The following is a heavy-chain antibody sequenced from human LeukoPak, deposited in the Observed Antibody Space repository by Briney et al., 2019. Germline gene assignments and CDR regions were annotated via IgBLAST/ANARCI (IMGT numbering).Heavy chain of an antibody. D-gene: IGHD6-13*01. CDR2: IYYSGST. J-gene: IGHJ3*02. CDR3: ARQVKSYSSSWYPDAFDI. V-gene: IGHV4-59*08. CDR1: GGSISSYY. Sequence: SETLSLTCTVSGGSISSYYWSWIGQPPGKGLEWIGYIYYSGSTNYNPSLKSRVTISVDTSKNQFSLKLSSVTAADTAVYYCARQVKSYSSSWYPDAFDIWGQGTMVTVSS.